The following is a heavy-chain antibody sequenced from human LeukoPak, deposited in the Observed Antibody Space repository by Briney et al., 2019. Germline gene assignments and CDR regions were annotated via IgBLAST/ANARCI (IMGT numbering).Heavy chain of an antibody. CDR2: INPNSGGT. V-gene: IGHV1-2*02. CDR3: VYYYDSSGYYIDDY. J-gene: IGHJ4*02. D-gene: IGHD3-22*01. Sequence: ASVKVSCKASGYTFTGYYMHWVRQAPGQGLEWTGWINPNSGGTNYAQKFQGRVTMTRDTSISTAYMELSRLRSDDTAVYYCVYYYDSSGYYIDDYWGQGTLVTVSS. CDR1: GYTFTGYY.